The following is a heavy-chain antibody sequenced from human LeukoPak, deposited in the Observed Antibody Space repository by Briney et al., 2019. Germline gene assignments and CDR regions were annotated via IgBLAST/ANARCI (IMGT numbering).Heavy chain of an antibody. CDR3: AKVADTAMVTLSYYYYMDV. CDR1: GFSFSTYA. Sequence: GGSLRLSCAASGFSFSTYAMSWVRQAPGKGLEWVSAISGSGGSTYYADSVKGRFTISRDNSKNTLYLQMNSLRAEDTAVYYCAKVADTAMVTLSYYYYMDVWGKGTTVTVSS. V-gene: IGHV3-23*01. CDR2: ISGSGGST. D-gene: IGHD5-18*01. J-gene: IGHJ6*03.